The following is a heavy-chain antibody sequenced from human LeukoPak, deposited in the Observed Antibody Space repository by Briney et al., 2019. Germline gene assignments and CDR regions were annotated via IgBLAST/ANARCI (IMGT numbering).Heavy chain of an antibody. D-gene: IGHD6-13*01. CDR3: ASHGYSSSWWPTSFDY. Sequence: GGSLRLSCAASGFTFSSYSMNWVRQTPGKGLEWVSYISSSSSSIYYADSVKGRFTISRDNANNSLYLQMNSLRAEDTAVYYCASHGYSSSWWPTSFDYWGQGTLVTVSS. CDR2: ISSSSSSI. V-gene: IGHV3-48*04. CDR1: GFTFSSYS. J-gene: IGHJ4*02.